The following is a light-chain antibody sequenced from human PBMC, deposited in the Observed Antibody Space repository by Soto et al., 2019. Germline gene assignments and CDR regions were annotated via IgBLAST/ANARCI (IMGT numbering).Light chain of an antibody. V-gene: IGLV2-14*01. Sequence: SALTQPASVSGSPGQSITISCTGTSRDVGAYRFVSWYQQHPGKAPKLMIYDVSDRPSGVSSRFSGSKSGNTASLTISGLQAEDEADYYCSSYTTSRSLVFGGGTKLTVL. CDR2: DVS. J-gene: IGLJ2*01. CDR3: SSYTTSRSLV. CDR1: SRDVGAYRF.